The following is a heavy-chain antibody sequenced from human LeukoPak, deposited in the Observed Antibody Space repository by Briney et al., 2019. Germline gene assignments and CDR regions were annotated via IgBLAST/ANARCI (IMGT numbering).Heavy chain of an antibody. J-gene: IGHJ4*02. V-gene: IGHV4-59*04. CDR2: IYYSGST. CDR3: ARLHDYRNTFDY. CDR1: GGSISSYY. D-gene: IGHD4-11*01. Sequence: PSETLSLTCTVSGGSISSYYGSWIRQSPGKGLEWIGYIYYSGSTYYNPSLKSRVTISVDTSKNQFSLKLSSVTAADTAVYFCARLHDYRNTFDYWGQGTLVTVSS.